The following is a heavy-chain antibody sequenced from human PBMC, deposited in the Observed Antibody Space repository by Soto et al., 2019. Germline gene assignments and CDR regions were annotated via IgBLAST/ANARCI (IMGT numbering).Heavy chain of an antibody. Sequence: EVQLLESGGGLVQPGGSLRLSCAASGFTFSDYAMSWVRQAPGKGLEWVSTISGSGSNTYYADSVKGRFTISRDNSQNTLYLQMNSLRAEDMAVYYCAKERTGKVDYWGQGTLVTVSS. V-gene: IGHV3-23*01. J-gene: IGHJ4*02. CDR2: ISGSGSNT. CDR1: GFTFSDYA. CDR3: AKERTGKVDY.